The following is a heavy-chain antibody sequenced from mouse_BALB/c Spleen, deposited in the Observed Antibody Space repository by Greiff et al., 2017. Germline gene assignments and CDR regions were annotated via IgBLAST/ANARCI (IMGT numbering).Heavy chain of an antibody. D-gene: IGHD1-1*01. Sequence: VQLQQSGAELVRPGASVTLSCKASGYTFTDYEMHWVKQTPVHGLEWIGAIDPETGGTAYNQKFKGKATLTADKSSSTAYMELRSLTSEDSAVYYYTNYYGSSHLYAMDYWGQGTSVTVSS. CDR1: GYTFTDYE. CDR2: IDPETGGT. CDR3: TNYYGSSHLYAMDY. J-gene: IGHJ4*01. V-gene: IGHV1-15*01.